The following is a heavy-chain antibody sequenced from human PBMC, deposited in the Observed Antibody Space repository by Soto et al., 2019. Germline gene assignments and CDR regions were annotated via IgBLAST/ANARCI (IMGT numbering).Heavy chain of an antibody. CDR3: ARDWVWFGAHPIDY. CDR1: GFTFSNYG. Sequence: QVQLVESGGGVVQPGGSLRLSCAASGFTFSNYGMHWVRQAPGKGLEWVAVISYDGSNKYYADSVKGRFTISRDNSKNTLYLQMNILTTEDTAVYYCARDWVWFGAHPIDYWGQGTLVTVSS. J-gene: IGHJ4*02. D-gene: IGHD3-10*01. CDR2: ISYDGSNK. V-gene: IGHV3-30*03.